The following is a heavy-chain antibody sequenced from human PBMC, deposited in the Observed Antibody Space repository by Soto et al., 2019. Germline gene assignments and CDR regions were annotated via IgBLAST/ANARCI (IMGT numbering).Heavy chain of an antibody. Sequence: AESLKISCKGFGYTFTNYWIGWVRQMPGKGPEWMGIIYPGDSDTKYNPSFQGQVTISADKSITTTYLQWSSLKASDTAIYYCAASIFYYGMDVWGKGTTVTVSS. CDR2: IYPGDSDT. V-gene: IGHV5-51*01. J-gene: IGHJ6*04. CDR1: GYTFTNYW. CDR3: AASIFYYGMDV.